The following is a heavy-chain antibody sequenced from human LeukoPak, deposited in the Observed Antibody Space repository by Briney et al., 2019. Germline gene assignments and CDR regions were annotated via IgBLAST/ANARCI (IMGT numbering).Heavy chain of an antibody. D-gene: IGHD6-13*01. V-gene: IGHV3-23*01. J-gene: IGHJ4*02. CDR3: ARERGQQLILYYFDY. Sequence: GGSLRLSCAASGFTFSSYAMSWVRQAPGKGLEWVSAISGSGGSTYYADSVKGRFTISRDNSKNTLYLQMNNLRAEDTAVYYCARERGQQLILYYFDYWGQGTLVTVSS. CDR1: GFTFSSYA. CDR2: ISGSGGST.